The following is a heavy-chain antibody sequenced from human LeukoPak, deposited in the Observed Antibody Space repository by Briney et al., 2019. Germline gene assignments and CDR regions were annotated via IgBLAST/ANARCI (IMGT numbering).Heavy chain of an antibody. CDR1: GYTFTSYD. CDR3: ARGGSYYFPDAFDI. Sequence: ASVKVSCKASGYTFTSYDINWVRQATGQGLEWMGWMNPNSGNTGYAQKFQGRVTITRNTSISTAYMELSSLRSEDTAVYYCARGGSYYFPDAFDIWGQGTMVTVPS. J-gene: IGHJ3*02. V-gene: IGHV1-8*03. D-gene: IGHD1-26*01. CDR2: MNPNSGNT.